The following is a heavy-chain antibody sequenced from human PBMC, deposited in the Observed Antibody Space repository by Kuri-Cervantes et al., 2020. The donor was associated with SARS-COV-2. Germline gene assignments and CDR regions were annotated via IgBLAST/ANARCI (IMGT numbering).Heavy chain of an antibody. CDR3: ARVPCSTSCYRLGHYYYYGMDV. CDR2: ISYDGSNK. D-gene: IGHD2-2*02. Sequence: GESLKISCAASGFTFSSYAMHWVRQAPGKGLEWVAVISYDGSNKYYADSVKGRFTISRDNSKNTLYLQMNSLRAEDTAVYYCARVPCSTSCYRLGHYYYYGMDVWGQGTTVTVSS. J-gene: IGHJ6*02. V-gene: IGHV3-30-3*01. CDR1: GFTFSSYA.